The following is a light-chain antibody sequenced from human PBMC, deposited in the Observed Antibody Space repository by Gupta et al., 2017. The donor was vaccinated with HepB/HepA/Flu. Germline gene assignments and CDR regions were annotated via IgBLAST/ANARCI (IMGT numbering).Light chain of an antibody. CDR2: DVS. Sequence: SALTQPASVSGSPGQTITISCTGTSSDVGGYNYVSWYQQHPGKAPKLMIYDVSNRPSGVSNRFSGCKSGNTASLTISGLQAEDEADYYCSSYTSSSTPVFGGGTKLTVL. CDR3: SSYTSSSTPV. CDR1: SSDVGGYNY. V-gene: IGLV2-14*03. J-gene: IGLJ2*01.